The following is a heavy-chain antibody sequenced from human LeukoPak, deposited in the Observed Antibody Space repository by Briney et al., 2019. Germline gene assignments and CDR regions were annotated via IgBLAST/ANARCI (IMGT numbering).Heavy chain of an antibody. D-gene: IGHD2/OR15-2a*01. CDR2: ISYDGGDP. V-gene: IGHV3-74*01. Sequence: GGSLSLSCAASGFTFSSYWMHWVRQAPGKGVVWVSRISYDGGDPSYADSVKGRFTISRDNAKNSLYLQMNSLRDEDTAVYYCARERSISFDPWGQGTLVTVSS. CDR3: ARERSISFDP. CDR1: GFTFSSYW. J-gene: IGHJ5*02.